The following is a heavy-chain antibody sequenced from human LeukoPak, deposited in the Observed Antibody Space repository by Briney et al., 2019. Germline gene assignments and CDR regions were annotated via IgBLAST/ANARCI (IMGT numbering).Heavy chain of an antibody. CDR3: ARGIAVAGRDY. CDR2: ITSSSSTI. D-gene: IGHD6-19*01. CDR1: GFAFSTYS. Sequence: GGSLRLSCAASGFAFSTYSMMWVRQAPGKGLEWVSYITSSSSTIYYADSVKGRFTISRDNSKNTLYLQMNSLRAEDTAVYYCARGIAVAGRDYWGQGTLVTVSS. V-gene: IGHV3-48*01. J-gene: IGHJ4*02.